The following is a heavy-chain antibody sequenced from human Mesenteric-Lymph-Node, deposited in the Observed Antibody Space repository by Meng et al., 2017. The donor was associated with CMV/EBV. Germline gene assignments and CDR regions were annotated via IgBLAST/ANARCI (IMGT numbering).Heavy chain of an antibody. Sequence: SGFTVSSKYMSWVRQAPGKGLEWVSIIYSGGSTYYADSVKGRFTISRDSSKNTVYLQMNSLRAEDTAVYYCAKDYSPRGSSGWEFDYWGQGTLVTVSS. J-gene: IGHJ4*02. CDR2: IYSGGST. CDR3: AKDYSPRGSSGWEFDY. D-gene: IGHD6-19*01. V-gene: IGHV3-66*01. CDR1: GFTVSSKY.